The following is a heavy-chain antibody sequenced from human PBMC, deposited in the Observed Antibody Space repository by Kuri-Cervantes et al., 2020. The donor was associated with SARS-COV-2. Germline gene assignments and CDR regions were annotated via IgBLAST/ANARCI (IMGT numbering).Heavy chain of an antibody. J-gene: IGHJ3*02. D-gene: IGHD1-26*01. V-gene: IGHV3-30*18. Sequence: GESLKISCAASGFTFSSYGMHWVRQAPGKGLEWVAVISYDGSNKYYADSVKGRFTISRDNSKNTLYLQMNSLRAEDTAVYYCAKGRSGSYYFFDAFDIWGQGTMVTVSS. CDR3: AKGRSGSYYFFDAFDI. CDR1: GFTFSSYG. CDR2: ISYDGSNK.